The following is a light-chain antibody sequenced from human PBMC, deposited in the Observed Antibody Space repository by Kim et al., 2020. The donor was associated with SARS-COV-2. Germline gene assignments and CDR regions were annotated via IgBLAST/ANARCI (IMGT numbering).Light chain of an antibody. J-gene: IGLJ3*02. CDR2: RDS. CDR3: QVWDSSTWV. Sequence: SGALGQTARITCGGNNIGSKNVHWYQKKPGQAPVLVIYRDSNRPSGIPERFSGSNSGNTATLTISRAQAGDEADYYCQVWDSSTWVFGGGTQLTVL. V-gene: IGLV3-9*01. CDR1: NIGSKN.